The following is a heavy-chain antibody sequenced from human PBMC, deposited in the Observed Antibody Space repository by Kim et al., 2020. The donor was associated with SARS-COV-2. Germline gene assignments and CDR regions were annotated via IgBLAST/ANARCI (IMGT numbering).Heavy chain of an antibody. Sequence: SETLSLTCTVSGGSISSSSYYWGWIRQPPGKGLEWIGSIYYSGSTYYNPSLKSRVTISVDTSKNQFSLKLSSVTAADTAVYYCARDRLIYYYGSGSSQGFDYWGQGTLVTVSS. CDR3: ARDRLIYYYGSGSSQGFDY. D-gene: IGHD3-10*01. CDR2: IYYSGST. J-gene: IGHJ4*02. V-gene: IGHV4-39*07. CDR1: GGSISSSSYY.